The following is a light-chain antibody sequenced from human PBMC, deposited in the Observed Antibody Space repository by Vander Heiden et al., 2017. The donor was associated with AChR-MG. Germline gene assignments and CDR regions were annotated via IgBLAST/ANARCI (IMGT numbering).Light chain of an antibody. CDR2: WAS. Sequence: DIVMTQSPGSLAVALGERATINCKSSQSVLYSPNNKNYLAWYQQKPGQPPKLLIYWASTRESGVPDRFSGSGSGTDFTLTISSLQAEDVAVYYCQQDYSTPLTFGGRTKVEIK. CDR3: QQDYSTPLT. CDR1: QSVLYSPNNKNY. J-gene: IGKJ4*01. V-gene: IGKV4-1*01.